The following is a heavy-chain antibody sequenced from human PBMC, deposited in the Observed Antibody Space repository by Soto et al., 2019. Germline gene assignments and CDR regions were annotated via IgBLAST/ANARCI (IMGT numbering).Heavy chain of an antibody. Sequence: EVQLLESGGGLVQSGGSLRLSCAASGFSFTMYAFHWVRKAPGKGLEWVSGVSGSGSTTYYADSVKGRFIISRDNSKKTAFLYMNSLRAEDTAVYYCARDPTYSADSESPHYFDYWGQGTLVTVSS. CDR3: ARDPTYSADSESPHYFDY. V-gene: IGHV3-23*01. J-gene: IGHJ4*02. CDR2: VSGSGSTT. CDR1: GFSFTMYA. D-gene: IGHD3-10*01.